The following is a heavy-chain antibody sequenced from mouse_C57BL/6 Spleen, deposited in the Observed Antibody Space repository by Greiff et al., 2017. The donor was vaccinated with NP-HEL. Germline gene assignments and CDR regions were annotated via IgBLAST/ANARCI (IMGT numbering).Heavy chain of an antibody. Sequence: QVQLKESGAELVKPGASVKMSCKASGYTFTSYWITWVKQRPGQGLEWIGDIYPGSGSTNYNEKFKSKATLTVDTSSSTAYMQLSSLTSEDSAVYYCARWQDYWGQGTSVTVSS. CDR1: GYTFTSYW. CDR2: IYPGSGST. V-gene: IGHV1-55*01. CDR3: ARWQDY. J-gene: IGHJ4*01.